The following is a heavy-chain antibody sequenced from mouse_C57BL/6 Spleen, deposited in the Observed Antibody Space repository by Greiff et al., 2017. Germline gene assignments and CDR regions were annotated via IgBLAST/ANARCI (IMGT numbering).Heavy chain of an antibody. CDR1: GYPFTSYW. CDR2: IHPTSGST. D-gene: IGHD2-4*01. CDR3: TIKWPIYDDYEGWFAY. V-gene: IGHV1-64*01. Sequence: QVQLQQPGAELVQPGASVQLSCKVSGYPFTSYWMHWVKQRPGQGLEWIGMIHPTSGSTTYNAKFTSKATLTVDNSSRTAYMQLSSLTSEVSAVNYWTIKWPIYDDYEGWFAYWGQGTLVTVSA. J-gene: IGHJ3*01.